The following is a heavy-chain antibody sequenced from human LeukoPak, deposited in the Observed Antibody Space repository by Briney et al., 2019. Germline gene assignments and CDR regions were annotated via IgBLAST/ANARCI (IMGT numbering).Heavy chain of an antibody. CDR1: GGTLRTHI. V-gene: IGHV1-69*08. CDR2: ITPIIETT. Sequence: SVKVSRKTSGGTLRTHIFSWVQQAPGQGLEWMGRITPIIETTKYAQSFQGRVTITADPYTDKVYMEMSNLRSDDTAIYYCTRVNLRGSKYNWFDPWGQGTPVTVSS. D-gene: IGHD4-11*01. J-gene: IGHJ5*02. CDR3: TRVNLRGSKYNWFDP.